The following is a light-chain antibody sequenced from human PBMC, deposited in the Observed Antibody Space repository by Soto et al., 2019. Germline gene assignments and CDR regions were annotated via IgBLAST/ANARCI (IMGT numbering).Light chain of an antibody. Sequence: DIQMTQSPSAMSTSVGDRVTITCRASQGIDNYLAWFQQKPGKVPQRLIYAASTLQSGVPSRFSGSGSGTEFTLTISSLQPDDFATYYCQHYNSYSEAFGQGTKVDLK. CDR3: QHYNSYSEA. CDR1: QGIDNY. V-gene: IGKV1-17*03. J-gene: IGKJ1*01. CDR2: AAS.